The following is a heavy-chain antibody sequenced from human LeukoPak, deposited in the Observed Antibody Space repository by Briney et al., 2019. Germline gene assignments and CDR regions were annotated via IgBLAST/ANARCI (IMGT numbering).Heavy chain of an antibody. CDR1: GFTFSSYA. D-gene: IGHD1-7*01. CDR3: AKDSGSITGTTISY. Sequence: PGGSLRHSCAASGFTFSSYAMSWVRQAPGKGLEWVSAISGSGGSTYYADSVKGRFTISRDNSKNTLYLQMNSLRAEDTAVYYCAKDSGSITGTTISYWGQGTLVTVSS. CDR2: ISGSGGST. J-gene: IGHJ4*02. V-gene: IGHV3-23*01.